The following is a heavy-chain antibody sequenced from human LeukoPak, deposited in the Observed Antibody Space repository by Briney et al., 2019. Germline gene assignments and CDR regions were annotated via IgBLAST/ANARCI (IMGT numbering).Heavy chain of an antibody. Sequence: SETLSLTCTVSGGSISSSSYYWSWIRQPPGKGLEWIGYIYYSGSTNYNPSLKSRVTISVDTSKNQFSLKLSSVTAADTAVYYCARMDYYGSGSYYFDYWGQGTLVTVSS. J-gene: IGHJ4*02. CDR2: IYYSGST. CDR3: ARMDYYGSGSYYFDY. CDR1: GGSISSSSYY. V-gene: IGHV4-61*05. D-gene: IGHD3-10*01.